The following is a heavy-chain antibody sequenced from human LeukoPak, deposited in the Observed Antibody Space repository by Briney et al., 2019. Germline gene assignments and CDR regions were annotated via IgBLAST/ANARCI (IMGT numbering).Heavy chain of an antibody. Sequence: SETLSLTCTVSGGSISSYYWSWIRQPAGKGLEWIGRIYTSGSTNYNPSLKSRVTMSVDTSKNQFSLKLNSVTAADTAVYYCARGVYCSGGSCYFNWFDPWGQGTLVTVSS. CDR2: IYTSGST. D-gene: IGHD2-15*01. CDR1: GGSISSYY. V-gene: IGHV4-4*07. J-gene: IGHJ5*02. CDR3: ARGVYCSGGSCYFNWFDP.